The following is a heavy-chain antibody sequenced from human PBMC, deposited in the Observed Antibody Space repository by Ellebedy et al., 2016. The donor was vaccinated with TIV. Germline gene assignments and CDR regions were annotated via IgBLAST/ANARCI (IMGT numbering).Heavy chain of an antibody. CDR1: GGSISSYY. V-gene: IGHV4-4*07. Sequence: SETLSLXCTVSGGSISSYYWSWIRQLAGKGLEWIGRIYTSGSTNYNPSLKSRVTMSVDTSKNQFSLKLSSVTAADTAVYYCARDRDCSSTSCYLYYYYYMDVWGKGTTVTVSS. J-gene: IGHJ6*03. D-gene: IGHD2-2*01. CDR3: ARDRDCSSTSCYLYYYYYMDV. CDR2: IYTSGST.